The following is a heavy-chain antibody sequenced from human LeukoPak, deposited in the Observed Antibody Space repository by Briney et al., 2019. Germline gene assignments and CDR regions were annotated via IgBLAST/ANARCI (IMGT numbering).Heavy chain of an antibody. CDR3: ARPLTSGSTSYFDY. Sequence: ASVKVSCKASGFTFNSYYMHWVRQAPGQGLEWTGTINPSDGSTIYAQKFQGRVTVTRDSSTSTVYMELGSLRSEDTAVYYCARPLTSGSTSYFDYWGQGTLVTVSS. CDR1: GFTFNSYY. CDR2: INPSDGST. V-gene: IGHV1-46*02. D-gene: IGHD5-12*01. J-gene: IGHJ4*02.